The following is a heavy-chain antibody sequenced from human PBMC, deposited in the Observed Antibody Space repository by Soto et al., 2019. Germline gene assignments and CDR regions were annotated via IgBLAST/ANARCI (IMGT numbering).Heavy chain of an antibody. CDR1: GFTFKTYP. Sequence: XGCLRLTCAGSGFTFKTYPFHWGRQPPGKGLEWVAVISYDGSNKYYADSVKGRFTVSRDNSKSTLFLQMNSLTPEDTAVYYCARGSTYNWNQRPPDAWGQGTLVTVSS. J-gene: IGHJ5*02. CDR3: ARGSTYNWNQRPPDA. V-gene: IGHV3-30-3*01. D-gene: IGHD1-20*01. CDR2: ISYDGSNK.